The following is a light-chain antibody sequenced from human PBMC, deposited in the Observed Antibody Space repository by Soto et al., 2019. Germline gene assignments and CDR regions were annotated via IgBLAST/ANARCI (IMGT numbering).Light chain of an antibody. Sequence: IQMTQSPSSLSASLGDRVTISCRASQGIGSYLSWYQQKPGKAPKILIYAASNLQSGVPSRFSGRGSGTDFTLIISSLQTEDSAIYYCQQSDSDPLPFGGGTKVDIK. J-gene: IGKJ4*01. V-gene: IGKV1-39*01. CDR2: AAS. CDR3: QQSDSDPLP. CDR1: QGIGSY.